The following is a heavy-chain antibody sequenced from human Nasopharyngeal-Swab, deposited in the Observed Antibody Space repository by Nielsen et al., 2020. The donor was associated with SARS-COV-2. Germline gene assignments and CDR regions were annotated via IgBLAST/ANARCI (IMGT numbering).Heavy chain of an antibody. CDR3: ARDSQERFDY. Sequence: GESLKISCAASGFSFSSYSMNWVRQAPGKGLEWVSSISSSSSYIYYDDSVKGRFTISRDNAKTSLYLQMNSLRAEDTAVYYCARDSQERFDYWGQGTLVTVSS. V-gene: IGHV3-21*01. CDR1: GFSFSSYS. J-gene: IGHJ4*02. CDR2: ISSSSSYI. D-gene: IGHD1-1*01.